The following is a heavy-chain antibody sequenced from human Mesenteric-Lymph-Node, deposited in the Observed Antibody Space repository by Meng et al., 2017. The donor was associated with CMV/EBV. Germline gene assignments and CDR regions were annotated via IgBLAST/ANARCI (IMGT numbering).Heavy chain of an antibody. CDR3: AREEILEGFAVLSAASHDMDV. V-gene: IGHV1-2*02. J-gene: IGHJ6*02. CDR1: DY. D-gene: IGHD2-2*01. CDR2: INPNTGGT. Sequence: DYVHWVRQAPGQGREWMGWINPNTGGTKYAQKFQGRVTMTRDTSTSTASMELSRLTSDDTAFYLCAREEILEGFAVLSAASHDMDVWGQGTTVTVSS.